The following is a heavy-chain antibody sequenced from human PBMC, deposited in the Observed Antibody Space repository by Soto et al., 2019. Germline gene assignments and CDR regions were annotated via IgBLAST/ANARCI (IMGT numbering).Heavy chain of an antibody. V-gene: IGHV5-10-1*01. CDR2: IDPSDSYS. CDR3: ARRYCSSNSCPRNYYGMDV. CDR1: GYSFTSYW. J-gene: IGHJ6*02. D-gene: IGHD2-2*01. Sequence: GESLNISCKGSGYSFTSYWISWVRQMPGKGLEWMGRIDPSDSYSNYSPSFQGHVTISADKSISTAYLQWSSLKASDTAMYYCARRYCSSNSCPRNYYGMDVWGQGTTVTVSS.